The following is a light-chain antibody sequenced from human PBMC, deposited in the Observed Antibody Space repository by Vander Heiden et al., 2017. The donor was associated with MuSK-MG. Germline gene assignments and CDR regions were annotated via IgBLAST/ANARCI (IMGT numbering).Light chain of an antibody. CDR3: QQYNTWPLYT. Sequence: EMVMTQSPATLSVSPGERATLSCRASQSVSSNLAWYQQKPGQAPRLLIYAASTRATGIPARFSGRGSGTEFTLTISSLQSEDFAVYYCQQYNTWPLYTFGQGTKLEIK. CDR2: AAS. J-gene: IGKJ2*01. CDR1: QSVSSN. V-gene: IGKV3-15*01.